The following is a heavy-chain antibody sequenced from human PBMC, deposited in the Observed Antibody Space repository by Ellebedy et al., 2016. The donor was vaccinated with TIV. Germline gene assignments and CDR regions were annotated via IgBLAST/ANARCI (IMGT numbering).Heavy chain of an antibody. CDR2: IYPDDSDT. V-gene: IGHV5-51*01. Sequence: KVSCXASGYRFTNCYIPWVRQTPGKGLEWMGFIYPDDSDTRYSPSFQGQVTISADKSLSTAYLHWSSLKASDTAMYYCARRRCPGGNSIVTNYWGQGTLVTVSS. J-gene: IGHJ4*02. D-gene: IGHD4-23*01. CDR1: GYRFTNCY. CDR3: ARRRCPGGNSIVTNY.